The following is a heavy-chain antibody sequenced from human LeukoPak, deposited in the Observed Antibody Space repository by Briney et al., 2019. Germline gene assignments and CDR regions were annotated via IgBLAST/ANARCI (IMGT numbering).Heavy chain of an antibody. Sequence: SETLSLTCTVSGGSISSGSYYWSWIRQPAGKGLEWIGRIYTSGSTNYNPSLKSRVTISVDTSKNQFSLKLSSVTAADTAVYYCARDLTGYSEFDYWGQGTLVTVSS. CDR1: GGSISSGSYY. CDR3: ARDLTGYSEFDY. V-gene: IGHV4-61*02. CDR2: IYTSGST. D-gene: IGHD3-9*01. J-gene: IGHJ4*02.